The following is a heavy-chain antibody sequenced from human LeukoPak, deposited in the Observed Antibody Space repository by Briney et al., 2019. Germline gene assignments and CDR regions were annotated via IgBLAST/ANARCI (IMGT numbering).Heavy chain of an antibody. CDR3: ARVYGSGSYYPYYYYYYMDV. D-gene: IGHD3-10*01. CDR1: GFTFSSYR. J-gene: IGHJ6*03. CDR2: IKQDGSEK. Sequence: GGSLRLSCAASGFTFSSYRMNWVRQAPGKGLEWVANIKQDGSEKYYVDSVKGRFTISRDNAKNSLYLQMNSLRAEDTAVYYCARVYGSGSYYPYYYYYYMDVWGKGTTVTVSS. V-gene: IGHV3-7*01.